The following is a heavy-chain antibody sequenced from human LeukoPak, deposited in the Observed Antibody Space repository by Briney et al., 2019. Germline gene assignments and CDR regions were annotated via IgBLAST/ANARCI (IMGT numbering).Heavy chain of an antibody. Sequence: GGSLRLSCAASGFTFDDYGMSWVRQAPGKGLEWVSGINWNGGSTGYADSVKGRFTISRDNAKNSLYLQMNSLRAEDTALYYCARAPYCSSTSCYGGTVTQWLRLLYRTYYFDYWGQGTLVTVSS. D-gene: IGHD2-2*01. J-gene: IGHJ4*02. CDR1: GFTFDDYG. CDR3: ARAPYCSSTSCYGGTVTQWLRLLYRTYYFDY. V-gene: IGHV3-20*04. CDR2: INWNGGST.